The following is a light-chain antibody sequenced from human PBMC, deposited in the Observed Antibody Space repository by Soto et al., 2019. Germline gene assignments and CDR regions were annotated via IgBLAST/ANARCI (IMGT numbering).Light chain of an antibody. CDR2: DAS. Sequence: EIVLTHSPVTLSLSPGERATLSCRTSQRVSSYIAWYQQKPGQAPRLLIYDASNRATGIPARFSGSGSGTDFTLTISSLEPEDFAVYYCQQYNDRPPITFGQGTRLEIK. CDR1: QRVSSY. CDR3: QQYNDRPPIT. V-gene: IGKV3-11*01. J-gene: IGKJ5*01.